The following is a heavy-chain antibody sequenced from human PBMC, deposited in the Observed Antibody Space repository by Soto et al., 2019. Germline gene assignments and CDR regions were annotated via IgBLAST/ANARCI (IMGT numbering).Heavy chain of an antibody. Sequence: GSPRISCATSGFTFSTAWMSWVRQAPGKGLEWVVRSKSKTDGGTTDYAAPVKGRFTISRDDSKNTLYLQMNSLKTEDTAVYYCTTDVRLVILDYWGQGTLVTVSS. CDR2: SKSKTDGGTT. CDR1: GFTFSTAW. V-gene: IGHV3-15*01. J-gene: IGHJ4*02. CDR3: TTDVRLVILDY. D-gene: IGHD3-9*01.